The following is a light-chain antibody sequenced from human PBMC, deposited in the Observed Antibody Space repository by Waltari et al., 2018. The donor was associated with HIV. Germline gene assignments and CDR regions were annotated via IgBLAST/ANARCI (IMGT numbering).Light chain of an antibody. CDR1: QSISSW. CDR2: KAS. V-gene: IGKV1-5*03. CDR3: QQYNSYWT. Sequence: DIHMTQSPSTLSASVGDSVPITCRASQSISSWLAWYQQKPGKAPKLLIYKASSLESGVPSRFSGSGSGTECTLTISSLQPDDFATYYCQQYNSYWTFGQGTKVEIK. J-gene: IGKJ1*01.